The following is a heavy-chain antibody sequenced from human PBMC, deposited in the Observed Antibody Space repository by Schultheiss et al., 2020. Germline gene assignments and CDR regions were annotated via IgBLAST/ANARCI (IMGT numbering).Heavy chain of an antibody. J-gene: IGHJ6*02. CDR1: GYTFTSYG. Sequence: ASVKVSCKASGYTFTSYGISWVRQAPGQGLEWMGWIRYNGNTKHAQKFQGRVTMTTDTSTSTAYMELRSLRSDDTAVYYCARDKLGNAGYYYGMDVWGQGTTVTVAS. CDR2: IRYNGNT. D-gene: IGHD3-16*01. V-gene: IGHV1-18*01. CDR3: ARDKLGNAGYYYGMDV.